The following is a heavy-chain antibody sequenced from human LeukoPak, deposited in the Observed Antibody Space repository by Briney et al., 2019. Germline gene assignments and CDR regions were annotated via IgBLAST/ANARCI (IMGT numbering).Heavy chain of an antibody. V-gene: IGHV3-74*01. D-gene: IGHD4-23*01. CDR2: IASDGSST. CDR3: ARGRPHGNDY. CDR1: GFTFDDYT. Sequence: GGSLRLSCAASGFTFDDYTMHWVRQAPGKGLVWVSRIASDGSSTTYADSVKGRFSISRDNAKNTLYLQMNSLRVEDTAVYYCARGRPHGNDYWGQGTLVTVSS. J-gene: IGHJ4*02.